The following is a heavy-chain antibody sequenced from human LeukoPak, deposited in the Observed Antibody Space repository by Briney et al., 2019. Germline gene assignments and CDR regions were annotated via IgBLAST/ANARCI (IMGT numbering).Heavy chain of an antibody. V-gene: IGHV3-30*18. J-gene: IGHJ3*02. Sequence: GRSLRLSCAASGFTFSSYGMHWVRQAPGKGLEWVAVISYDGSNKYYADSVKGRFTISRDNSKNTLYLQMNSLRAEDTAVYYCAKDFGSAVAGTAFGIWGQGTMVTVSS. CDR2: ISYDGSNK. CDR3: AKDFGSAVAGTAFGI. CDR1: GFTFSSYG. D-gene: IGHD6-19*01.